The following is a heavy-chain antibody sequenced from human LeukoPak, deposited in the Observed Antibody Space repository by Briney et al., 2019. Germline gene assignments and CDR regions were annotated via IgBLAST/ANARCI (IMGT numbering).Heavy chain of an antibody. V-gene: IGHV4-34*01. J-gene: IGHJ4*02. D-gene: IGHD5-24*01. CDR1: GGSFSGYY. CDR3: ARDRRVATTSSFDY. Sequence: SETLSLTCAVYGGSFSGYYWSWIRQPPGKGLEWIGEINHSGSTNYNPSLKSRVTISVDKSKNQFSLKLSSVTAADTAVYYCARDRRVATTSSFDYWGQGTLVTVSS. CDR2: INHSGST.